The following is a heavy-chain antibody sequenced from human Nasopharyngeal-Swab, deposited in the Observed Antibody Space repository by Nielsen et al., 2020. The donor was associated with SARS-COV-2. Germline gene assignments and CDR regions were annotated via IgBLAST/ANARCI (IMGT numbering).Heavy chain of an antibody. Sequence: VRQAPGKGLEWVATIKEDGDEIYYVDSVKGRFTISRDNSKNTLYLQMNSLRAEDTAVYYCYGGYDAFDIWGQGTMVTVSS. J-gene: IGHJ3*02. V-gene: IGHV3-7*01. CDR3: YGGYDAFDI. D-gene: IGHD4-17*01. CDR2: IKEDGDEI.